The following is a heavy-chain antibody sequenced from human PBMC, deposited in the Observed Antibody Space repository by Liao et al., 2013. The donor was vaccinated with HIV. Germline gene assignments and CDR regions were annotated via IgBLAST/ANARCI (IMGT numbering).Heavy chain of an antibody. CDR3: ARENGYNYGSYYYYYYMDV. Sequence: QVHLQQWGAGLLKPSETLSLTCAVYGGSLSGYQWIWIRQSPGKGLEWIGQVNHRGSTNYNLSLKSRVTISVDTSKSQFSLKLTSVTAADTAVYYCARENGYNYGSYYYYYYMDVW. CDR1: GGSLSGYQ. D-gene: IGHD5-18*01. J-gene: IGHJ6*03. CDR2: VNHRGST. V-gene: IGHV4-34*01.